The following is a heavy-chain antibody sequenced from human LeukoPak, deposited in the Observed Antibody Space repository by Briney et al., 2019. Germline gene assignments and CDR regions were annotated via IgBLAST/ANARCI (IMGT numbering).Heavy chain of an antibody. J-gene: IGHJ4*02. CDR3: AKDPGLLFVVVPAAIEDHIDY. V-gene: IGHV3-23*01. CDR2: ISGSGGST. CDR1: GFTFSSYA. Sequence: GGSLRLSCAASGFTFSSYAMSWVRQAPGKGLEWVSAISGSGGSTYYADSVKGRFTISRDNSKNTLYLQMNSLRAEDTAVYYCAKDPGLLFVVVPAAIEDHIDYWGQGTLVAVSS. D-gene: IGHD2-2*01.